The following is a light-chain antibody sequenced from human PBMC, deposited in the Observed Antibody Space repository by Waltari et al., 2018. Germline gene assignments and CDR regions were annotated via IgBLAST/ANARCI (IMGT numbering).Light chain of an antibody. CDR2: RNN. CDR3: ATWDDSLSGRV. J-gene: IGLJ3*02. Sequence: QSVLTQPPSASGTPGQRVTISRSGRSSNMGTHELHWHLQLPGTAPKLLIYRNNQRPSGVPDRFSGSRSGTSASLAISGLRSEDEANYYCATWDDSLSGRVFGGGAKLTVL. V-gene: IGLV1-47*01. CDR1: SSNMGTHE.